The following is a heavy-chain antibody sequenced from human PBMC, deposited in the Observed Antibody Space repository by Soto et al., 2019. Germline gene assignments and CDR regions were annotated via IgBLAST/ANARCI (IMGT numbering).Heavy chain of an antibody. CDR2: ISAYNGNT. CDR1: GYTFTSYG. V-gene: IGHV1-18*04. J-gene: IGHJ3*02. D-gene: IGHD3-22*01. Sequence: QVQLVQSGAEVKKPGASVKVSCKASGYTFTSYGISWVRQAPGQGLEWMGWISAYNGNTNYAQKLQGRVTMTTDTSTRTADMELRSLRSDDTAVYYCASERGYDSSGQTPFDIWGQGTMVTVSS. CDR3: ASERGYDSSGQTPFDI.